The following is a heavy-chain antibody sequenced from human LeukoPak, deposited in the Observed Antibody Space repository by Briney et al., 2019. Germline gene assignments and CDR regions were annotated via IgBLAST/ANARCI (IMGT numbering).Heavy chain of an antibody. V-gene: IGHV3-9*01. CDR1: GFTFDDYA. D-gene: IGHD2-2*01. CDR3: AKDGSPKTPGHCSSITCYYYFGMDV. J-gene: IGHJ6*02. Sequence: GGSLRLSCAASGFTFDDYAMHWVRQAPGKGLEWVSTISWHSGNIVYADSVRGRFTISRDSAKSSLYMQMDSLRTEDTALYYCAKDGSPKTPGHCSSITCYYYFGMDVWGQGTTVTVSS. CDR2: ISWHSGNI.